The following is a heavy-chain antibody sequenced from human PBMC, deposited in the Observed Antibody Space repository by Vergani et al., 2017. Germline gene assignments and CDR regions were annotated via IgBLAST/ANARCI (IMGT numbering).Heavy chain of an antibody. V-gene: IGHV1-2*02. CDR3: ARGGGDSSGWYVNWFDP. Sequence: QVQLVQSGAEVKKPGSSVKVSCKASGYTFTGYYMHWVRQAPGQGLEWMGWINPNSGGTNYAQKFQGRVTMTRDTSISTAYMELSRLRSDDTAVYYCARGGGDSSGWYVNWFDPWGQGTLVTVSS. D-gene: IGHD6-19*01. CDR2: INPNSGGT. CDR1: GYTFTGYY. J-gene: IGHJ5*02.